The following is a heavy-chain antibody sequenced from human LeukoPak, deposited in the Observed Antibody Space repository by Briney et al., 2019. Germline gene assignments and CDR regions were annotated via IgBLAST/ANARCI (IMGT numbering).Heavy chain of an antibody. CDR3: ARGRPDGSGSYYKFDP. CDR1: GDSLTGYY. CDR2: IYYSGRT. J-gene: IGHJ5*02. D-gene: IGHD3-10*01. Sequence: SETLSLTCTVSGDSLTGYYWGWIRQPPGKGLEWIGSIYYSGRTYYNPSLKSRVTISVDTSKKQFSLKLSSVTAADTAVYYCARGRPDGSGSYYKFDPWGQGTLVTVSS. V-gene: IGHV4-39*01.